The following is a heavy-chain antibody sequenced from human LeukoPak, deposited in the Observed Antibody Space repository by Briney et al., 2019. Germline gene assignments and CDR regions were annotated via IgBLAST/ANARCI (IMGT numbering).Heavy chain of an antibody. CDR3: ARLTIFGVLTINWFDP. D-gene: IGHD3-3*01. Sequence: PSETLSLTCTVSGGSISSSNHYWGWIRQPPGKGLEGIGSTLYTGTTHYNPSFKSRATLSVDTSKKQVSLRLTSVIAADTAVYYCARLTIFGVLTINWFDPWGQGTLVTVSS. CDR2: TLYTGTT. V-gene: IGHV4-39*07. J-gene: IGHJ5*02. CDR1: GGSISSSNHY.